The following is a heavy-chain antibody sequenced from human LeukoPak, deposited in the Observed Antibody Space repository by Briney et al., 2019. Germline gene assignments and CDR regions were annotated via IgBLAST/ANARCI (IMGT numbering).Heavy chain of an antibody. Sequence: PSETLSLTCTVSGGSISSSSYYWGWIRQPPGKGLEWIGSIYYSGSTYYNPSLKSRVTISVDTSKNHFSLKLRSVTAADTAVYYCARDPLINPGLYYFDYWGQGTLVTVSS. D-gene: IGHD1-14*01. J-gene: IGHJ4*02. V-gene: IGHV4-39*07. CDR3: ARDPLINPGLYYFDY. CDR1: GGSISSSSYY. CDR2: IYYSGST.